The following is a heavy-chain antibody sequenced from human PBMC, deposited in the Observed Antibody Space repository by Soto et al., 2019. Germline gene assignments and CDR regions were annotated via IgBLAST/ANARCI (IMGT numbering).Heavy chain of an antibody. Sequence: SASLSITCPFSVGSISSSNWWRWFRQPPGKGLEWIVEIYHSGSTNYNPSLKSRVTISVDKSKNQFSLKLSSVTAADTAVYYCARGEEDYYGMDVWGQGTTVTFSS. CDR3: ARGEEDYYGMDV. CDR2: IYHSGST. V-gene: IGHV4-4*02. J-gene: IGHJ6*01. CDR1: VGSISSSNW.